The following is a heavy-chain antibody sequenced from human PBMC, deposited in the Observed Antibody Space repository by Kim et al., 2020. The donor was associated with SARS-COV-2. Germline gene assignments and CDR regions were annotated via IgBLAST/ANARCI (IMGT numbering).Heavy chain of an antibody. CDR3: AKDHCSSTSCYTIGGMDV. V-gene: IGHV3-30*18. J-gene: IGHJ6*02. CDR1: GFTFSSYG. D-gene: IGHD2-2*02. Sequence: GGSLRLSCAASGFTFSSYGMHWVRQAPGKGLEWVAVISYDGSNKYYADSVKGRFTISRDNSKNTLYLQMNSLRAEDTAVYYCAKDHCSSTSCYTIGGMDVWGQGTTVTVSS. CDR2: ISYDGSNK.